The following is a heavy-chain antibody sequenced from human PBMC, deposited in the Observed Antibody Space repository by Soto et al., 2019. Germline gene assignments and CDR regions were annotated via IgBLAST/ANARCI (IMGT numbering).Heavy chain of an antibody. CDR2: IIPIFGTA. CDR3: AREDLTTVVANGWFDP. CDR1: GGTFSSYA. J-gene: IGHJ5*02. Sequence: QVQLVQSGAEVKKPGSSVKVSCKASGGTFSSYAISWVRQAPGQGLEWMGGIIPIFGTANYAQKFQGRVTITADESTSTAYMELSSLRSEDTAVYYCAREDLTTVVANGWFDPWGQGTLVTVSS. D-gene: IGHD4-17*01. V-gene: IGHV1-69*01.